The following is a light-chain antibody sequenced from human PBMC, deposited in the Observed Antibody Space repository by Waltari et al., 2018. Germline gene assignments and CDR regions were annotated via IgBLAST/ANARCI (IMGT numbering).Light chain of an antibody. CDR1: QSVSSY. Sequence: EIVLTQSPATLSLSPGERATLSCRASQSVSSYLAWYQQKPGQAPRLLIYDESSRPTGIPARFSGSGSGTDFTLTISSLEPEDFAVYYCQQRSNWPPFTFGPGTKVDIK. CDR2: DES. J-gene: IGKJ3*01. CDR3: QQRSNWPPFT. V-gene: IGKV3-11*01.